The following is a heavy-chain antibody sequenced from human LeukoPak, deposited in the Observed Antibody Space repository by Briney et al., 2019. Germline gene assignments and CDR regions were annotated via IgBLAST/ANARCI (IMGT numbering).Heavy chain of an antibody. D-gene: IGHD6-19*01. CDR2: ISYDGSNK. V-gene: IGHV3-30*18. J-gene: IGHJ4*02. CDR1: GFTFRRYD. CDR3: AKGVHDSSGWYYFDY. Sequence: GGSLRLSCVASGFTFRRYDMHWVRQAQGKGLEWVAVISYDGSNKYYADSVKGRFTISRDNSKNTLYLQMNSPRAEDTAVYYCAKGVHDSSGWYYFDYWGQGTLVTVSS.